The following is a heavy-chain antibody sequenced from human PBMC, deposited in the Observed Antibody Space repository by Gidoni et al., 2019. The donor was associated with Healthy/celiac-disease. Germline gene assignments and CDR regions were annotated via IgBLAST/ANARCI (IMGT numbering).Heavy chain of an antibody. CDR2: ISSSSSYI. Sequence: EVQLVESGGGLVKPGGSLRLSCAGSGITFRSYSMNWVRQAPGKGLEWVSSISSSSSYIYYADSVKGRFTISRDNAKNSLYLQMNSLRAEDTAVYYCARVPSGSTSCPTDYWGQGTLVTVSS. CDR3: ARVPSGSTSCPTDY. J-gene: IGHJ4*02. CDR1: GITFRSYS. V-gene: IGHV3-21*01. D-gene: IGHD2-2*01.